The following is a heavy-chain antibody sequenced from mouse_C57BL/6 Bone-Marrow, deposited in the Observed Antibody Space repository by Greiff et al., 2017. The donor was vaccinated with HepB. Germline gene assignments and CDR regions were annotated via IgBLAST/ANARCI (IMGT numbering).Heavy chain of an antibody. CDR2: IDPENGDT. D-gene: IGHD2-2*01. CDR1: GFNIKDDY. J-gene: IGHJ2*01. CDR3: TSVWSRKGYFDY. V-gene: IGHV14-4*01. Sequence: EVQLQQSGAELVRPGASVKLSCTASGFNIKDDYMHWVKQRPEQGLEWIGWIDPENGDTEYASKFQGKATITADTSSNTAYLQLSSLTSEDTAVYYCTSVWSRKGYFDYWGQGTLSQSPQ.